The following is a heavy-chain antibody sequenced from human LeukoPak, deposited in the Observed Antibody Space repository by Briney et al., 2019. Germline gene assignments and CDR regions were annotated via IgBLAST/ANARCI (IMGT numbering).Heavy chain of an antibody. V-gene: IGHV1-18*04. CDR3: ARDRSITMVRGVRSWFDP. CDR2: ISAYNGNT. Sequence: GASVKVSCKASGYIFTNYYIHWVRQAPGQGLEWMGWISAYNGNTNYAQKLQGRVTMTTDTSTSTAYMELRSLRSDDTAVYYCARDRSITMVRGVRSWFDPWGQGTLVTVSS. CDR1: GYIFTNYY. J-gene: IGHJ5*02. D-gene: IGHD3-10*01.